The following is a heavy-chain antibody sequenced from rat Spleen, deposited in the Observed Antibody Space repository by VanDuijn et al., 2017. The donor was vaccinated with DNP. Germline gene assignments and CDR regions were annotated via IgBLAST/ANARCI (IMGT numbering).Heavy chain of an antibody. D-gene: IGHD2-1*01. CDR1: GFSLTSYH. CDR2: IWGDGST. Sequence: QVQLKESGPGLVKPSETLSLTCTVSGFSLTSYHVSWVRQPPGKGLEWMGVIWGDGSTAYNSATKSRLSISRDTSKIQLFLKISSLKTEDTATYYCARVDTISWGQGVMVTVSS. CDR3: ARVDTIS. J-gene: IGHJ2*01. V-gene: IGHV2-32*01.